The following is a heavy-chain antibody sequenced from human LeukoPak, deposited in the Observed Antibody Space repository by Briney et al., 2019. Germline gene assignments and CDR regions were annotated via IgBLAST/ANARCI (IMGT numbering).Heavy chain of an antibody. D-gene: IGHD6-19*01. Sequence: GASVKVSCKASGYTFTGYHMHWVRQAPGQRLEWMGWINPNSGGTNYAQKFQGRVTMTRDTSISTAYMELSRLRSDDTAVYYCARELSLGEQWLAAPFDPWGQGTLVTVSS. CDR3: ARELSLGEQWLAAPFDP. CDR2: INPNSGGT. CDR1: GYTFTGYH. J-gene: IGHJ5*02. V-gene: IGHV1-2*02.